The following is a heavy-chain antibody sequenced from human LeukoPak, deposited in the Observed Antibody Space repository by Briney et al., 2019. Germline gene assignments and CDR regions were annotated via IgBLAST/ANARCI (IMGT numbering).Heavy chain of an antibody. D-gene: IGHD6-13*01. Sequence: GGSLRLSCAASGFTFSSYSMNWVRQAPGKGLEWVSSISSSSSYIYYADSVKGRFTISRDNAKNSLYLQMNSLRAEDTAVYYCAPAAGTGWFDPWGQGTLVTVSS. V-gene: IGHV3-21*01. CDR2: ISSSSSYI. CDR3: APAAGTGWFDP. CDR1: GFTFSSYS. J-gene: IGHJ5*02.